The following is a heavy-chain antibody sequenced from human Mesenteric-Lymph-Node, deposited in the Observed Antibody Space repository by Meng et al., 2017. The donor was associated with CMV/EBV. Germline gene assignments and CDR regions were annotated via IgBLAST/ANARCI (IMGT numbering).Heavy chain of an antibody. Sequence: GESLKISCAASGFAFSTCWMSWVRQAPGKGLEWVANIKQDGSDKYYVDSVKGRFTISRDNAKNSLYLQMNSLRAEDTAVYYCARFGGLFDYCGQGTLVTSPQ. CDR1: GFAFSTCW. D-gene: IGHD3-16*01. J-gene: IGHJ4*02. V-gene: IGHV3-7*01. CDR2: IKQDGSDK. CDR3: ARFGGLFDY.